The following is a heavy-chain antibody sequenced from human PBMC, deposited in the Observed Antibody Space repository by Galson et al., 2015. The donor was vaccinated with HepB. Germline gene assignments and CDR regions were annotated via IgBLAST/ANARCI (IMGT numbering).Heavy chain of an antibody. V-gene: IGHV3-30*18. Sequence: SLRLSCAASGLTFSSYSMNWVRQAPGKGLEWVAVISYDGSNKYYADSVKGRFTISRDNSKNTLYLQMNSLRAEDTAVYYCAKSGSSWTEFDYWGQGTLVTVSS. CDR1: GLTFSSYS. J-gene: IGHJ4*02. CDR2: ISYDGSNK. CDR3: AKSGSSWTEFDY. D-gene: IGHD6-13*01.